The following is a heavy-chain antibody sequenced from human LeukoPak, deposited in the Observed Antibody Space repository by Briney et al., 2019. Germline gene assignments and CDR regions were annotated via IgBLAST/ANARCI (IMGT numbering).Heavy chain of an antibody. V-gene: IGHV1-8*01. D-gene: IGHD4-23*01. CDR3: ARDFGGNSGWFDP. J-gene: IGHJ5*02. CDR2: MNPNSGIT. Sequence: ASAKVSSTASGYTFTSFDINWVRQATGQGLEWMGWMNPNSGITGYAQNFQGRLTLTRDTSINTAYMELSSLRSEDTAVYYCARDFGGNSGWFDPWGQGTLVTVSS. CDR1: GYTFTSFD.